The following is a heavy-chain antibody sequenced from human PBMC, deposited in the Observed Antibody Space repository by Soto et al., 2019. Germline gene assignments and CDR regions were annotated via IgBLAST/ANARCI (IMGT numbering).Heavy chain of an antibody. CDR3: ARERQVGPSSGRFDP. J-gene: IGHJ5*02. V-gene: IGHV4-31*03. Sequence: SETLSLTCTVSGASINSGGYYWSWIRQLPGKGLEWIGYIYFTGSTYYNPSLESRVTISLDTSQNQFSLKLSSVTAADTAVYYCARERQVGPSSGRFDPWGQGTLVTV. CDR1: GASINSGGYY. CDR2: IYFTGST.